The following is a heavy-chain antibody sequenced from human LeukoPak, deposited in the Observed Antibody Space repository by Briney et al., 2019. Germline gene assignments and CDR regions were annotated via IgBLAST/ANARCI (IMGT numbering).Heavy chain of an antibody. D-gene: IGHD6-6*01. CDR2: IKQDGSVK. J-gene: IGHJ4*02. CDR3: ARIGYSSSSFDY. V-gene: IGHV3-7*01. CDR1: GFKFDNYW. Sequence: PGGSLRLSCAASGFKFDNYWMSWVRQAPGKGLEWVANIKQDGSVKYYVDSVKGRFTISRDNARNSQYLQMNSLRPEDTAVYYCARIGYSSSSFDYWGQGTLATVSS.